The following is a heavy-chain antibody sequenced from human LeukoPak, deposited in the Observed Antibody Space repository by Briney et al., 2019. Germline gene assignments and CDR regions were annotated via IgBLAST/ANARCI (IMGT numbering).Heavy chain of an antibody. CDR1: GYTFTVYY. D-gene: IGHD1-7*01. J-gene: IGHJ5*02. CDR2: INPNSGGT. CDR3: ARTSRITGTLYWFDP. Sequence: ASVKVSCKASGYTFTVYYMHWVRQAPGQGLEWMGRINPNSGGTNYAQKFQGRVTMTRDTSISTAYMELSRLRSDDTAVYYCARTSRITGTLYWFDPWGQGTLVTVSS. V-gene: IGHV1-2*06.